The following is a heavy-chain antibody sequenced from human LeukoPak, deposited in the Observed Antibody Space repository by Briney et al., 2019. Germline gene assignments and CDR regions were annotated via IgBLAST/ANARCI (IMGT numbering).Heavy chain of an antibody. V-gene: IGHV4-39*01. CDR3: ARHGPPMQRQFYDS. D-gene: IGHD5-24*01. CDR2: VYYTGST. CDR1: GGSISSSNYY. J-gene: IGHJ4*02. Sequence: KPSETLSLTCTVSGGSISSSNYYWIWIRQPPGKGLEWIGSVYYTGSTYYMSSLKSRVTISADTSKNLSSLKVNSMTAADTAVYYCARHGPPMQRQFYDSWGQGTLVTVSS.